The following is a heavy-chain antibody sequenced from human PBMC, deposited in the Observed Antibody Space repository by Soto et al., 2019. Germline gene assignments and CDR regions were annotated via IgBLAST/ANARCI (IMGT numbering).Heavy chain of an antibody. J-gene: IGHJ5*02. Sequence: SETLSLTCAVYGDSFSGYYWSWIRQPPGKGLEWIGEINHSGSTNYNPSLKSRVTISVDTSKNQFSLKLSSVTAADTAVYYCARDRKPFGVVFKNWFDPWGQGTLVTVSS. CDR3: ARDRKPFGVVFKNWFDP. V-gene: IGHV4-34*01. CDR2: INHSGST. CDR1: GDSFSGYY. D-gene: IGHD3-3*01.